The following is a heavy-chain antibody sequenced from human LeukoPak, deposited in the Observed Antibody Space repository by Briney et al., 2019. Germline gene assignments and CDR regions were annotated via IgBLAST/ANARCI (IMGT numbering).Heavy chain of an antibody. D-gene: IGHD1-26*01. J-gene: IGHJ4*02. Sequence: GGSLRLSCAASGFTFSSYWMSWVRQAPGKGLEWVANIKQDGSEKYYVDSVKGRFTISRDNAKNSLYLQMNSLKTEDTAVYYCAKNTPHSGRYFYDCWGQGTLVTVSS. V-gene: IGHV3-7*03. CDR1: GFTFSSYW. CDR3: AKNTPHSGRYFYDC. CDR2: IKQDGSEK.